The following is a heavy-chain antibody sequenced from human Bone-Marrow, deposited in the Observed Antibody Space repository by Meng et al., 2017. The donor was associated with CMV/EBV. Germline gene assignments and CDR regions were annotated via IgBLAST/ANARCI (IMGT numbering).Heavy chain of an antibody. Sequence: GESLKISCAASGFTFSSYSMNWVRQAPGKGLEWVSYISSSGSTIYYADSVKGRFTISRDNAKNSLYLQMNSLRAEDTAVYYCARDGPTIFGAGFDYWGQGTLVTVSS. V-gene: IGHV3-48*04. J-gene: IGHJ4*02. CDR3: ARDGPTIFGAGFDY. CDR2: ISSSGSTI. D-gene: IGHD3-3*01. CDR1: GFTFSSYS.